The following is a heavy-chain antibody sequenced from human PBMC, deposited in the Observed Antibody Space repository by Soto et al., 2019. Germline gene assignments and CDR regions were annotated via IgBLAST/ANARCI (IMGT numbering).Heavy chain of an antibody. CDR2: IYYNGNT. V-gene: IGHV4-59*01. CDR3: TRANWYSEY. CDR1: GVSISNNY. J-gene: IGHJ4*02. D-gene: IGHD7-27*01. Sequence: QVQLQESGPGLVKPSETLSLTCTVSGVSISNNYWSWIRQPPGKGLEWIGYIYYNGNTNYSPSLKCRVTMSVDTSRNQISLKLTTVTAADTAVYYCTRANWYSEYWGQGTLVTVSS.